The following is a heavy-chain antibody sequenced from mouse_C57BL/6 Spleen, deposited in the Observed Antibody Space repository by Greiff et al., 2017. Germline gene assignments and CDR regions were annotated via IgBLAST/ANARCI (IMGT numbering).Heavy chain of an antibody. CDR2: INYDGSST. CDR3: ERGRDDYDGMGY. CDR1: GFTFSDYY. Sequence: EVKLMESEGGLVQPGSSMKLSCTASGFTFSDYYMAWVRQVPEKGLEWVANINYDGSSTYYLDSLKSRFIISRDNAKNILYLQMSSLKSEDTATYYCERGRDDYDGMGYWGQGTSVTVSS. V-gene: IGHV5-16*01. J-gene: IGHJ4*01.